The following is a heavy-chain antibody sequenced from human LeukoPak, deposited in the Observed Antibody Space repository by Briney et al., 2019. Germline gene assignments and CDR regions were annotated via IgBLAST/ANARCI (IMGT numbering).Heavy chain of an antibody. J-gene: IGHJ3*02. CDR1: GFTVSSNY. Sequence: GGSLRLSCAASGFTVSSNYMCWVRQAPGKGLEWVSVIYSGGSTYYADSVKGRFTISRDNSKNTLYLQMNSLRAEDTAVYYCARANTYYDFWSGIPGAFDIWGQGTMVTVSS. V-gene: IGHV3-53*01. CDR2: IYSGGST. D-gene: IGHD3-3*01. CDR3: ARANTYYDFWSGIPGAFDI.